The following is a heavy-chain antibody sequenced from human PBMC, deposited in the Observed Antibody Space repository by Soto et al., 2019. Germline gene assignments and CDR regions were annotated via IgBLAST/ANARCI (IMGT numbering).Heavy chain of an antibody. D-gene: IGHD2-2*01. CDR1: GGSISSYY. Sequence: PSETLSLTCTVSGGSISSYYWSWIRQPPGKGLEWIGYIYYSGSTNYNPSLKSRVTISVDTSKNQFSLKLSSVTAADTAVYYCARAVPAAMGLDYWAQATLVTVSS. V-gene: IGHV4-59*08. J-gene: IGHJ4*02. CDR3: ARAVPAAMGLDY. CDR2: IYYSGST.